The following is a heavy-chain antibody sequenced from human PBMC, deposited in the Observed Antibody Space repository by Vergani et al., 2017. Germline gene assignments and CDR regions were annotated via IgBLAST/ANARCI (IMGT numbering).Heavy chain of an antibody. J-gene: IGHJ4*02. CDR2: ISYDGSNK. Sequence: VQLLESGGGVVQPGRSLRLSCAASGFTFSSYALHWVRQAPGKGLEWVAVISYDGSNKYYADSVKGRFTISRDNSKNTLYLQMNSLRAEDTAVYYCARDTQTRGYSGYEDYWGQGTLVTVSS. CDR1: GFTFSSYA. CDR3: ARDTQTRGYSGYEDY. V-gene: IGHV3-30-3*01. D-gene: IGHD5-12*01.